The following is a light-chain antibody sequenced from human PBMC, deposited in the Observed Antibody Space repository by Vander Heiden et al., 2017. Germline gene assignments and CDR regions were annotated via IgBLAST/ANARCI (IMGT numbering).Light chain of an antibody. CDR2: DVS. CDR1: SSDVGGYNY. V-gene: IGLV2-14*03. J-gene: IGLJ1*01. Sequence: QSALTQPASVSGSPGQSITISCTGTSSDVGGYNYVPWYQQHPGKAPKLMIYDVSNRPSGVSNRFSGLQAEDEADYYCSSYTSSNTLYVFGTGTKVTVL. CDR3: SSYTSSNTLYV.